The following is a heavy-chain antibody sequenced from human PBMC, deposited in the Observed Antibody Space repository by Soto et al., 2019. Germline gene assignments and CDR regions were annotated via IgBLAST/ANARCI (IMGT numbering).Heavy chain of an antibody. CDR3: ARGPELRGWRAYYYGMDV. CDR2: MNPNSGNT. V-gene: IGHV1-8*01. Sequence: QVQLVQSGAEVKKPGASVKVSCKASGYTFTSYDINWVRQATGQGLERMGWMNPNSGNTGYAQKFQGRVTMTRNTSISTAYMELSSRRSEDTAVYYCARGPELRGWRAYYYGMDVWGQGTTVTVSS. D-gene: IGHD2-15*01. J-gene: IGHJ6*02. CDR1: GYTFTSYD.